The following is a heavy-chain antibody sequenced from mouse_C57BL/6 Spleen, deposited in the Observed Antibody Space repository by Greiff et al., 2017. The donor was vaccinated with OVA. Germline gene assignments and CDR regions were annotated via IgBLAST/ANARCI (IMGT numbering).Heavy chain of an antibody. CDR2: IYPGDGDT. V-gene: IGHV1-82*01. D-gene: IGHD4-1*01. CDR3: ARHGGTGGY. CDR1: GYAFSSSW. Sequence: VQLQQSGPELVKPGASVKISCKASGYAFSSSWMNWVKQRPGKGLEWIGRIYPGDGDTNYNGKFKGKATLTADKSSSTAYMQLSSLTSEDSAVYFCARHGGTGGYWGQGTTLTVSS. J-gene: IGHJ2*01.